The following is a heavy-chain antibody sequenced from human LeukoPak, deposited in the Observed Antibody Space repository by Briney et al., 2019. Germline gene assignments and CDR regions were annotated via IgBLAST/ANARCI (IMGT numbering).Heavy chain of an antibody. D-gene: IGHD3-10*01. Sequence: PSGTLSLTCTVSGGSISSYYWSWIRQPAGKGLEWIGRIYTSGSTNYNPSLKSRVTISVDKSKNQFSLKLSSVTAADTAVYYCARDYYGSGSYNYWGQGTLVTVSS. CDR3: ARDYYGSGSYNY. CDR1: GGSISSYY. J-gene: IGHJ4*02. V-gene: IGHV4-4*07. CDR2: IYTSGST.